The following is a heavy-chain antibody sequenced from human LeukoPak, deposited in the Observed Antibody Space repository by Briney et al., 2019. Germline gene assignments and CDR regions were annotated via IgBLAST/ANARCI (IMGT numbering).Heavy chain of an antibody. J-gene: IGHJ4*02. D-gene: IGHD3-3*01. Sequence: PSETLSLTCAVYGGSFSGYYWSWIRQPPGKGLEWIGEINHSESTNYNPSLKSRVTISVDTSKNQFSLKLSSVTAADTAVYYCARRGGGYYDFWSGYREPFDYWGQGTLVTVSS. CDR2: INHSEST. CDR3: ARRGGGYYDFWSGYREPFDY. V-gene: IGHV4-34*01. CDR1: GGSFSGYY.